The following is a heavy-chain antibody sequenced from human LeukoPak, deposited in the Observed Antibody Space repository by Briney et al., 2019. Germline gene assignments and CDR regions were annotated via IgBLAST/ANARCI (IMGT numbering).Heavy chain of an antibody. V-gene: IGHV4-31*03. CDR2: IYYSGST. CDR1: GDSISSGGYY. Sequence: KPSETLSLTCTVSGDSISSGGYYWSWIRQHPGKGLEWIGYIYYSGSTYYNPSLKSRVTISVDTSKNQFSLKLSSVTAADTAVYYCARGLLTNNWFDPWGQGTLVTVSS. CDR3: ARGLLTNNWFDP. J-gene: IGHJ5*02. D-gene: IGHD3-9*01.